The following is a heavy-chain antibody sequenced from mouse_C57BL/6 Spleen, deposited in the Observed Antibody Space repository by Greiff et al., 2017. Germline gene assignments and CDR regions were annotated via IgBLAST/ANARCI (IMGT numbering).Heavy chain of an antibody. CDR3: TREGDYDERPYAMDY. CDR1: GFTFSSYA. D-gene: IGHD2-4*01. CDR2: ISSGGDYI. V-gene: IGHV5-9-1*02. Sequence: DVMLVESGEGLVKPGGSLKLTCAASGFTFSSYAMSWVRQTPEKRLEWVAYISSGGDYIYYADTVKGRFTISRDNARNTLYLQMSSLKSEDTAMYYCTREGDYDERPYAMDYWGQGTSVTVSS. J-gene: IGHJ4*01.